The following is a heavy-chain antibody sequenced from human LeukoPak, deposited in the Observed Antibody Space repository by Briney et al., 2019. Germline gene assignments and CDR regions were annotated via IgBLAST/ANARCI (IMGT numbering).Heavy chain of an antibody. V-gene: IGHV4-34*01. J-gene: IGHJ4*02. CDR2: INHSGST. CDR3: ARDSAGYYGSGRYFGY. D-gene: IGHD3-10*01. CDR1: GGSFSGYY. Sequence: SETLSLTCSVYGGSFSGYYWSWIRQPPGKGLEWIGEINHSGSTNYNPSRKSRVTISVDTSKNQFSLTLSSVTAEDTAVYYCARDSAGYYGSGRYFGYWGQGALVTVSS.